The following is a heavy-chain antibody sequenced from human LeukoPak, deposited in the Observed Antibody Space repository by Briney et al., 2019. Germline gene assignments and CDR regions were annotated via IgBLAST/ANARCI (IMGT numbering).Heavy chain of an antibody. CDR3: ARDRGEHDYGDMDWFDP. CDR2: IYYSGST. D-gene: IGHD4-17*01. CDR1: GGSISSSSYY. Sequence: SETLSLTCTVSGGSISSSSYYWGWIRQPPGKGLEWIGSIYYSGSTYYNPSLKSRVTMSVDTSKNQFSLKLSSVTAADTAVYYCARDRGEHDYGDMDWFDPWGQGTLVTVSS. J-gene: IGHJ5*02. V-gene: IGHV4-39*07.